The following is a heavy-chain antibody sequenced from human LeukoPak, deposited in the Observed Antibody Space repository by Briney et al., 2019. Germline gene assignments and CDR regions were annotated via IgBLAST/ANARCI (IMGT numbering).Heavy chain of an antibody. CDR2: INHSGST. V-gene: IGHV4-34*01. D-gene: IGHD1-1*01. Sequence: PSETLSLTCAVYGGSFSGYYWSWIRQPPGKGLEWIGEINHSGSTNNNPSLKSRVTISVDTSKNQFSLKLSSVTAADTAVYYCARQGAHGIDYWGQGTLVTVSS. J-gene: IGHJ4*02. CDR3: ARQGAHGIDY. CDR1: GGSFSGYY.